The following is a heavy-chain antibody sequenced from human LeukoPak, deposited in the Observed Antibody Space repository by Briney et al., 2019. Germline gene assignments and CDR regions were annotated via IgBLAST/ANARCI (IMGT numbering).Heavy chain of an antibody. J-gene: IGHJ3*02. CDR1: GGSISSGDYY. V-gene: IGHV4-30-4*08. CDR2: TYYSGST. D-gene: IGHD4-17*01. Sequence: SETLSLTCTVSGGSISSGDYYWSWIRQPPGKGLEWIGYTYYSGSTHYNPSLDSRVTMSVDTSKNQFSLKLSSVTAVDTAVYYCARKATTGPTKAAFDIWGQGTMVTVSS. CDR3: ARKATTGPTKAAFDI.